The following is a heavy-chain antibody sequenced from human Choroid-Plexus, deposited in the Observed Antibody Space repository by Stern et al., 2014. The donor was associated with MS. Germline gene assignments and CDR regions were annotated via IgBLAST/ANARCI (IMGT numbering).Heavy chain of an antibody. CDR1: GFSFSSFG. D-gene: IGHD2/OR15-2a*01. V-gene: IGHV3-30*18. Sequence: VQLVESGGGVVKPGRPLRLSCAASGFSFSSFGMHWVRQAPAPGLGWVALISYDGSKDYADSVKGRFAISRDNSKNTLYLQMNSLRAEDTAVYYCAKDRQYLTFFFDFWGQGSLVTVSS. CDR2: ISYDGSK. J-gene: IGHJ4*02. CDR3: AKDRQYLTFFFDF.